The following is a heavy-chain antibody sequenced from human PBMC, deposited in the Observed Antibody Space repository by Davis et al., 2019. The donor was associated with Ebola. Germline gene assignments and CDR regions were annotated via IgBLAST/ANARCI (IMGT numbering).Heavy chain of an antibody. J-gene: IGHJ6*02. D-gene: IGHD2-15*01. CDR2: IGAYNGNT. Sequence: ASVKVSCKASGYTFTTYGITWVRQAPGQGLEWMGWIGAYNGNTNYAQKLQGRVTMTTDTSTSTSYMELRSLRSDDTAVYYCARGGCSGGSCYLDVWGQGTTVTVSS. V-gene: IGHV1-18*01. CDR3: ARGGCSGGSCYLDV. CDR1: GYTFTTYG.